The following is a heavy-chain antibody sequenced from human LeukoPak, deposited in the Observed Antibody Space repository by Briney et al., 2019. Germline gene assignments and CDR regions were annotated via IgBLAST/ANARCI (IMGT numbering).Heavy chain of an antibody. CDR1: GGSISSYY. D-gene: IGHD3-10*01. CDR2: IYYSGST. J-gene: IGHJ4*02. Sequence: KASETLSLTSTVSGGSISSYYWSWIRQPPGKGLEWIGYIYYSGSTNYNPSLKSRVTISVDTSKNQFSLKLSSVTAADTAVYYCARASPYYGSGRRYYFDYWGQGTLVTVSS. V-gene: IGHV4-59*01. CDR3: ARASPYYGSGRRYYFDY.